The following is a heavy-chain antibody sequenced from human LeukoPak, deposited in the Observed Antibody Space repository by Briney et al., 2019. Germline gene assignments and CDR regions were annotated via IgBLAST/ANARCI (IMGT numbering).Heavy chain of an antibody. V-gene: IGHV3-23*01. J-gene: IGHJ4*02. CDR1: GFTFSSYA. D-gene: IGHD1-7*01. Sequence: GGSLRLSCAASGFTFSSYAMSWVRQAPGKGLGWVSAISGSGGSTYYADSVKGRFTISRDNSKNTLYLQMNSLRAEDTAVYYCANWNYAAFDYWGQGTLVTVSS. CDR3: ANWNYAAFDY. CDR2: ISGSGGST.